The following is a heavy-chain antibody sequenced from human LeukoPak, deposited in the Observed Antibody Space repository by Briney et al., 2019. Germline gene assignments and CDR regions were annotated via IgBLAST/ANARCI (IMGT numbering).Heavy chain of an antibody. CDR3: ARDLSSGGSL. Sequence: GGPLRLSCAASGFTFSSYSMNWVRQAPGKGLEWVSSISSSSSYIYYADSVKGRFTISRDNAKNSLYLQMNSLRAEDTAVYYCARDLSSGGSLWGKGTTVTVSS. V-gene: IGHV3-21*01. CDR1: GFTFSSYS. D-gene: IGHD2-15*01. J-gene: IGHJ6*04. CDR2: ISSSSSYI.